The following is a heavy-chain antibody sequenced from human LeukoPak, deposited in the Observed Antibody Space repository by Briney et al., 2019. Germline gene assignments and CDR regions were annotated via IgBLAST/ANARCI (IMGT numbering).Heavy chain of an antibody. CDR1: GFTFSSYG. Sequence: GGSLRLSCAASGFTFSSYGMHWVRQAPGKGLEWVSSNGNGGSTYYADSVKGRFTISRDNSKSTLYLQMNSLRAEDTAVYYCAKGPIPGFDYWGQGALVTVSS. J-gene: IGHJ4*02. CDR2: NGNGGST. V-gene: IGHV3-23*01. CDR3: AKGPIPGFDY.